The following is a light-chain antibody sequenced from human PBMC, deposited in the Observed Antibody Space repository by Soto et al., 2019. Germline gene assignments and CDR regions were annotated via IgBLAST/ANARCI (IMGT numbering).Light chain of an antibody. CDR2: DAS. CDR1: QSVSPY. V-gene: IGKV3-11*01. Sequence: EIVFTHSPATLSLSPGERATLSCRASQSVSPYLAWYQQKPGQSPRLLIYDASNRATGIPARFSGSGSGADLTLTISSLEPEDFAVYYCQQRADWPWTFGQGTKVDIK. CDR3: QQRADWPWT. J-gene: IGKJ1*01.